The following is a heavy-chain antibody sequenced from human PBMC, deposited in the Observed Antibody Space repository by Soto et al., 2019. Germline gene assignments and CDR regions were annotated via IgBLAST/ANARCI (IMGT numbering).Heavy chain of an antibody. CDR2: ISVYTGNT. J-gene: IGHJ6*02. D-gene: IGHD2-8*01. CDR1: GYTFTIYG. CDR3: ARDRCTTDKCYTHHFDV. Sequence: QVQLVQSGGEVTKPGASVKVSCKSSGYTFTIYGVSWVRQAPGQGLEWLGWISVYTGNTKQAQKFQDRVTLTTEASTSTAYLELRNLRSDDTAVYYCARDRCTTDKCYTHHFDVWGQGTTVTVSS. V-gene: IGHV1-18*04.